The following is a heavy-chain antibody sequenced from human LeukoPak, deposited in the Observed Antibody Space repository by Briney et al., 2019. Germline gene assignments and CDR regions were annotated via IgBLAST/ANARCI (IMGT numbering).Heavy chain of an antibody. Sequence: GGSVRLSYAASGFTFSTSAVHWIRQAPGRGLEWVAFISIDGNNPNYADSVKGRFTISRDNSKNALYLQMTSLKTDDTVVYFCARYLFSDFYFDHWGQGTLVTVSS. CDR1: GFTFSTSA. V-gene: IGHV3-30*01. CDR2: ISIDGNNP. CDR3: ARYLFSDFYFDH. D-gene: IGHD2-21*01. J-gene: IGHJ4*02.